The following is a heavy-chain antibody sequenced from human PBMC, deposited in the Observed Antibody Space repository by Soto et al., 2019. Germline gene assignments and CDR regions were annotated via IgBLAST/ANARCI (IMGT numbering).Heavy chain of an antibody. J-gene: IGHJ4*02. V-gene: IGHV3-48*02. CDR3: ARDWGVYDPDNRTHIPHLDS. CDR2: ISIGSSTI. CDR1: GFTFSSNG. D-gene: IGHD3-16*01. Sequence: EVQLVESGGGLVQPGGSLRLSCEASGFTFSSNGMNWVRQAPGKGLEWVSFISIGSSTINYADSVRGRFTISRDNAKNPMELQKNSLRDEDTAVYYCARDWGVYDPDNRTHIPHLDSWGQGTLVTVSS.